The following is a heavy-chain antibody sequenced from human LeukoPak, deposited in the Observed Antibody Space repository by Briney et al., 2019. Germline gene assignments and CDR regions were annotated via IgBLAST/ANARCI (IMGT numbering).Heavy chain of an antibody. Sequence: GSSVKVSCKASGGTYSSYAISWVRQAPGQGLEWVGGIIPIFGTANYAQKFQGRVTITADESTSTAYMELSSLRSEDTAVYYCAKSNDFWSGYYSFDYWGQGTLVTVSS. CDR1: GGTYSSYA. J-gene: IGHJ4*02. CDR2: IIPIFGTA. CDR3: AKSNDFWSGYYSFDY. D-gene: IGHD3-3*01. V-gene: IGHV1-69*01.